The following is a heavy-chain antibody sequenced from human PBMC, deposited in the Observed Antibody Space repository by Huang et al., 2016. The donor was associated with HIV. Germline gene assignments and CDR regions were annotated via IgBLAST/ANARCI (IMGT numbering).Heavy chain of an antibody. CDR3: ARRAAVIGMDY. Sequence: EVQLVESGGGLVKVGGSLGLSCVASGFRFNDYSINWVRQAPGKGLEWVSSISKNGETNYGDSVRGRFTISRDNANKSVYLQMNSLRAEDTAVYYCARRAAVIGMDYWGQGALVTVSS. J-gene: IGHJ4*02. CDR1: GFRFNDYS. CDR2: ISKNGET. D-gene: IGHD6-19*01. V-gene: IGHV3-21*01.